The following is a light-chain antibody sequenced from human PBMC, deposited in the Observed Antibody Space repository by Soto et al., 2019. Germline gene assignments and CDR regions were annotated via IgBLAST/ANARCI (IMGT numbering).Light chain of an antibody. CDR3: SSYAGSNYVV. Sequence: QSALTQTPSASGSPGQSVTISCTGTSSDVGGYNYVSWYQQHPGKAPKLMIYEVSKRPSGVPDRFSGSKSGNTASLTVSGLQTEDEAGYYCSSYAGSNYVVFGGGTKLTVL. CDR2: EVS. V-gene: IGLV2-8*01. J-gene: IGLJ2*01. CDR1: SSDVGGYNY.